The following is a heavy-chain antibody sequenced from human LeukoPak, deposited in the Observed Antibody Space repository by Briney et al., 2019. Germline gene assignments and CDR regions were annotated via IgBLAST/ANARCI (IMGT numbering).Heavy chain of an antibody. V-gene: IGHV3-21*01. CDR2: ISSSSSYI. CDR3: ARDAVLVPAAIGFDY. J-gene: IGHJ4*02. Sequence: GGSLRLSCAASGFTFSSYSMNWVRQAPGKGLEWVSSISSSSSYIYYADSVKGRFTISRDNAKNSLYLQMNRLRAEDTAVYYCARDAVLVPAAIGFDYWGQGTLVTVSS. CDR1: GFTFSSYS. D-gene: IGHD2-2*02.